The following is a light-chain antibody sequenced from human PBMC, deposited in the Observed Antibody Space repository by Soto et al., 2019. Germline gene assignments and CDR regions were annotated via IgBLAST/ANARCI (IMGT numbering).Light chain of an antibody. CDR1: FSNIENNY. Sequence: QSVLTQPPSVSAAPGQKVTISCSGSFSNIENNYVSWYQQLPGTAPKLLIYGNDKRPSGISDRFSGSKSGTSATLGITGLQTGDEADYYCGTWDSSLSVVFGGGTKLTVL. J-gene: IGLJ2*01. CDR2: GND. CDR3: GTWDSSLSVV. V-gene: IGLV1-51*01.